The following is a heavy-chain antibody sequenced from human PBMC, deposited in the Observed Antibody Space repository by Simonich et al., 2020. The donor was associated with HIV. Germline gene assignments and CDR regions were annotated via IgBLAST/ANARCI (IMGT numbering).Heavy chain of an antibody. V-gene: IGHV3-9*01. CDR2: IRWNSGSI. Sequence: EVQLVESGGGLVQPGRSLRLSCAASGFTFDVYAMHWVRQAPGKGLEWVTGIRWNSGSIAYADSVKGRFTISRDNAKNSLYLQMNSLRAEDTALYYCAKGILGGNSVSGSFDYWGQGTLVTVSS. D-gene: IGHD2-21*02. CDR1: GFTFDVYA. CDR3: AKGILGGNSVSGSFDY. J-gene: IGHJ4*02.